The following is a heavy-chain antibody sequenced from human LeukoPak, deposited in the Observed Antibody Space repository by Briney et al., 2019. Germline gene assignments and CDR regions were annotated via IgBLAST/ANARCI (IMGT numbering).Heavy chain of an antibody. D-gene: IGHD6-25*01. V-gene: IGHV4-59*11. CDR1: GGSISGHY. Sequence: SETLPLTCTVSGGSISGHYWSWIRRPPGKGLEWIGYIYYSGTTKYNPSLQSRVAISLDTSENTFSLKVTSVTAADTAMYYCARLLDNDSSGYPDTFDMWGRGTVVAVSS. CDR2: IYYSGTT. CDR3: ARLLDNDSSGYPDTFDM. J-gene: IGHJ3*02.